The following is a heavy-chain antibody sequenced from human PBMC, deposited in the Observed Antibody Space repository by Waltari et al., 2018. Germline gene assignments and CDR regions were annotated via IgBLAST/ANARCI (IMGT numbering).Heavy chain of an antibody. J-gene: IGHJ4*02. D-gene: IGHD3-10*01. V-gene: IGHV4-38-2*01. CDR2: IYHSGST. CDR1: GYSLSSGYS. CDR3: ARRTGVDY. Sequence: QVQLQESGPGLVKPSETLSLTCAVSGYSLSSGYSWGWIRQPPGKGLEWIGSIYHSGSTYYNPSLKSRVTISVDTSKNQFSLKLSSVTAADTAVHYCARRTGVDYWGQGTLVTVSS.